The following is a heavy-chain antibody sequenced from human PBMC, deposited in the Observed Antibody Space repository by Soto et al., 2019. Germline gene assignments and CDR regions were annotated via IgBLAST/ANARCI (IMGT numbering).Heavy chain of an antibody. Sequence: GGSLRXSCAASGFTFSSYGMHWDRQAPGKGLEWVAVISYDGSNKYYADSVKGRFTISRDNSKNTLYLQMNSLRAEDTAVYYCAKDWFRDHYYYYGMDVWGQGTTVTVSS. J-gene: IGHJ6*02. CDR2: ISYDGSNK. CDR1: GFTFSSYG. D-gene: IGHD2-21*01. CDR3: AKDWFRDHYYYYGMDV. V-gene: IGHV3-30*18.